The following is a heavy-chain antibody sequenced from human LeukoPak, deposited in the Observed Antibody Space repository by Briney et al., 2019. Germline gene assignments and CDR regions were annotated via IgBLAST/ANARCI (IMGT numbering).Heavy chain of an antibody. D-gene: IGHD3-10*01. V-gene: IGHV3-33*01. CDR2: IWYDGSNK. Sequence: GRSLRLSCAASGFTFSSYGMHWVRQAPGKGLEWVAVIWYDGSNKYYGDSVKGRFTISRDNSKKTLYLQMNSLRVEDTAVYYCARARPNYYGSGSYLVWFDPWGQGTLVTVSS. CDR3: ARARPNYYGSGSYLVWFDP. CDR1: GFTFSSYG. J-gene: IGHJ5*02.